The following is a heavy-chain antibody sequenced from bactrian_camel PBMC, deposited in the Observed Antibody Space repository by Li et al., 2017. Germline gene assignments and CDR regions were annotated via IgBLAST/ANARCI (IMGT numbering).Heavy chain of an antibody. D-gene: IGHD6*01. J-gene: IGHJ4*01. CDR3: AEGRGSRGEHCYSLNY. CDR2: IRRDGGGT. V-gene: IGHV3S63*01. CDR1: GYIGGGTS. Sequence: HVQLVESGGDSVQAGGALRLSCAASGYIGGGTSYGWFRQGPGKDREGVAAIRRDGGGTWYAASVKGRFTISRDSAKNTVYLQMNNLQPEDTATYYCAEGRGSRGEHCYSLNYWGQGTQVTVS.